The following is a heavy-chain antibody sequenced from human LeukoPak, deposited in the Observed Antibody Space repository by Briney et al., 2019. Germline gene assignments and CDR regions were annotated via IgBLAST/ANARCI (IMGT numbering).Heavy chain of an antibody. CDR2: ISHEVINK. CDR3: ARDQFRESYYYYGMDV. V-gene: IGHV3-30*03. J-gene: IGHJ6*02. CDR1: GFTFSNYG. D-gene: IGHD3-10*01. Sequence: GGSLRLSCAASGFTFSNYGMHWVRQAPGKGLEWVAVISHEVINKGYADSVKGRFSISRDNSKNTLYLQMNSLRAEDTAVYYCARDQFRESYYYYGMDVWGQGTTVTVSS.